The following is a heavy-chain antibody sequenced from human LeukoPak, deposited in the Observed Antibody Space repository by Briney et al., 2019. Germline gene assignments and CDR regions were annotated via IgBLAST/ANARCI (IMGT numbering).Heavy chain of an antibody. J-gene: IGHJ6*03. D-gene: IGHD2-15*01. CDR2: INSDGSST. Sequence: GGSLRLSCAASGFTFSSYWMHWVRQAPGKGLVWVSRINSDGSSTSYADSVKGRFTISRDNSKNMLYLQMNSLRAEDTAVYYCAREICGGSCNPPSYMDVWGNGTTVTVSS. CDR1: GFTFSSYW. CDR3: AREICGGSCNPPSYMDV. V-gene: IGHV3-74*01.